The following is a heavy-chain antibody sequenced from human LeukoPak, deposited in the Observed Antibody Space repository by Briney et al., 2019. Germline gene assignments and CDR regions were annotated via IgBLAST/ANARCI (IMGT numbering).Heavy chain of an antibody. V-gene: IGHV3-23*01. Sequence: GGSLRLSCAASGFTFSSYAMSWVRQAPGKGLEWVSAISGSGGSTYYADSVKGRFTISRDNSKNTLYLQMNSLRAEDTAVYYCAKDPRWELLGTYYYMDVWGKGTTVTVSS. D-gene: IGHD2-15*01. CDR2: ISGSGGST. J-gene: IGHJ6*03. CDR3: AKDPRWELLGTYYYMDV. CDR1: GFTFSSYA.